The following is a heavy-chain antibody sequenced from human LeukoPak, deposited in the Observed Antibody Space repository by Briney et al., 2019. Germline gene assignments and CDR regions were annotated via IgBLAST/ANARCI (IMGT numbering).Heavy chain of an antibody. D-gene: IGHD1-14*01. Sequence: SETPSLTCTVSGGSISSSSYYWGWIRQPPGKGLEWIGSIYYSGSTYYNPSLKSRVTISVDTSKNQFSLKLSSVTAADTAVYYCARVALRTNYYFDYWGQGTLVTVSS. J-gene: IGHJ4*02. CDR3: ARVALRTNYYFDY. CDR2: IYYSGST. CDR1: GGSISSSSYY. V-gene: IGHV4-39*07.